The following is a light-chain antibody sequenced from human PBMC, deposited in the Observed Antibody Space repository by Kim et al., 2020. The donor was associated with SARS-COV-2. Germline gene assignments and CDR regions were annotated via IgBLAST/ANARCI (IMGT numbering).Light chain of an antibody. CDR3: QQYDDWPTWT. J-gene: IGKJ1*01. CDR2: AAS. CDR1: QSVSVN. Sequence: SPGESATLSCSASQSVSVNFAWYQQKPGQAPRLLIYAASTRATGVPARFSGSGSGTEFTLTITSLQSEDSAVYYCQQYDDWPTWTFGQGTKVDIK. V-gene: IGKV3-15*01.